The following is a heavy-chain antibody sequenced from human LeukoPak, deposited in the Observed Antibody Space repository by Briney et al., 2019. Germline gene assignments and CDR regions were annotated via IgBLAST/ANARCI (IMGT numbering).Heavy chain of an antibody. CDR1: GFSLSSYW. V-gene: IGHV3-7*03. D-gene: IGHD3-10*01. CDR3: ARGITMVRGVIISYYYYYMDV. CDR2: IKQDGSEK. Sequence: GGSLRLSCAASGFSLSSYWMTWVRQAPGKGLEWVANIKQDGSEKNYVDSVKGRFTISRDNAKNSLYLQMNSLRAEDTAVYYCARGITMVRGVIISYYYYYMDVWGKGTTVTISS. J-gene: IGHJ6*03.